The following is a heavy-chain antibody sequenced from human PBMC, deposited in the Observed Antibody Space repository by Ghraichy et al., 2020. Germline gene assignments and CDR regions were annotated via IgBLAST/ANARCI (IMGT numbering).Heavy chain of an antibody. V-gene: IGHV4-4*07. Sequence: LEGNKRMYTSGSTNYNSSLKSRVTMSVDTSKNQFSLKLSSVTAADTAVYYCARDGGGSSSWYRVWGLGTL. D-gene: IGHD6-13*01. J-gene: IGHJ2*01. CDR2: MYTSGST. CDR3: ARDGGGSSSWYRV.